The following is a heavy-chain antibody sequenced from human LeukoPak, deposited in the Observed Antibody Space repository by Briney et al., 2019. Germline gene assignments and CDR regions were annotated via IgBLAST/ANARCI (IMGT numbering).Heavy chain of an antibody. D-gene: IGHD3-10*01. CDR1: GFTFSRFG. Sequence: GGSLRLSCAASGFTFSRFGMHWVRPAPGKGLERVAVFWYDASNKYYADSVKGRFTISRDSSKNTLFLQMNSLRDDDTAVYYCVRGVGVSRFNYFDPWGQGTLVIVSS. CDR2: FWYDASNK. CDR3: VRGVGVSRFNYFDP. V-gene: IGHV3-33*01. J-gene: IGHJ5*02.